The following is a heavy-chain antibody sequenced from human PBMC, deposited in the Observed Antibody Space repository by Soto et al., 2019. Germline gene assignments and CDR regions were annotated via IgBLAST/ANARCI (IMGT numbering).Heavy chain of an antibody. J-gene: IGHJ6*02. D-gene: IGHD3-9*01. V-gene: IGHV4-31*03. CDR1: GGSISSGGYY. Sequence: PSETLSLTCTVSGGSISSGGYYWSWIRQHPGKGLEWIGYIYYSGSTYYNPSLKSRVTISVDTSKNQFSLKLSSVTAADTAVYYCASLQWDVFLTGSHYYYLLAVCGQGTSVTGSS. CDR3: ASLQWDVFLTGSHYYYLLAV. CDR2: IYYSGST.